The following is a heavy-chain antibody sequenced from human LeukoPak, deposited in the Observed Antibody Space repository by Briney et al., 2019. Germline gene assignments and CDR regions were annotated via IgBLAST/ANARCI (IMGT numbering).Heavy chain of an antibody. CDR1: GFTFSGYS. J-gene: IGHJ4*02. CDR3: ARDHYPGGRITMVRGVIIYYFDY. Sequence: GGSLRLSCAASGFTFSGYSMNWVRQAPGKGLEWVSSISSSSSYIYYADSVKGRFTISRDNAKNSLYLQMNSLRAEDTAVYYCARDHYPGGRITMVRGVIIYYFDYWGQGTLVTVSS. CDR2: ISSSSSYI. D-gene: IGHD3-10*01. V-gene: IGHV3-21*01.